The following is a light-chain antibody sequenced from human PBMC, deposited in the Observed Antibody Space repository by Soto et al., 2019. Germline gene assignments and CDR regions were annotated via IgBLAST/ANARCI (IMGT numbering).Light chain of an antibody. V-gene: IGKV3-20*01. J-gene: IGKJ4*01. CDR1: HSVTSRF. CDR2: GAS. CDR3: QQYGGSPHT. Sequence: ENELTQSPGTLSFSPGDRSTLSCSPIHSVTSRFLAWYRHKPEQAPMLLVSGASINASGIPNSICGSVSGTDFTLTISRLEPEDFAVYYCQQYGGSPHTFGGGTKVDIK.